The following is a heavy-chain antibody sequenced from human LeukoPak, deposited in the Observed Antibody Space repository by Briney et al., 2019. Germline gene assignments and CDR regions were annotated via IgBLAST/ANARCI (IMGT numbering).Heavy chain of an antibody. V-gene: IGHV1-24*01. D-gene: IGHD3-9*01. CDR3: ATGLSTGYRAFDI. Sequence: ASVKVSCKVSGYTLTELSMHWVRQAPGKRLEWMGGFDPEDGETIYAQKFQGRVTMTEDTSTDTAYMELSSLRSEDTAVYYCATGLSTGYRAFDIWGQGTMVTVSS. J-gene: IGHJ3*02. CDR2: FDPEDGET. CDR1: GYTLTELS.